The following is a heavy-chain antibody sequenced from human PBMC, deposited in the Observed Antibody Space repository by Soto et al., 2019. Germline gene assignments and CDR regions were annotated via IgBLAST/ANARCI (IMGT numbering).Heavy chain of an antibody. CDR3: VRGGGYDAFDH. Sequence: QLQLQESGSGVVRTSETLSLTCTVFGASISYGGFSWSWIRQSPGKGLEWIGYINHFESTYFHPSFKSRLCMSIDRSRNMFSLNLSSVTAADMAVYYCVRGGGYDAFDHWGQGVPVTVSS. V-gene: IGHV4-30-2*06. J-gene: IGHJ4*02. D-gene: IGHD5-12*01. CDR2: INHFEST. CDR1: GASISYGGFS.